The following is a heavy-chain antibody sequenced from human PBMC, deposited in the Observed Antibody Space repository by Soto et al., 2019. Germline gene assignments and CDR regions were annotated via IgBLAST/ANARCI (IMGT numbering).Heavy chain of an antibody. CDR3: AKDVSSYYFYGMDV. Sequence: HPGGSLRLSCAASGFSFGDYDMSWVRQAPGKGLEWVSGISGSGSSTYYADSVKGRFTISRDNSKKTLYVQMNSLRAEDTAVYYCAKDVSSYYFYGMDVWGQGTTVTVSS. D-gene: IGHD6-6*01. V-gene: IGHV3-23*01. CDR1: GFSFGDYD. CDR2: ISGSGSST. J-gene: IGHJ6*02.